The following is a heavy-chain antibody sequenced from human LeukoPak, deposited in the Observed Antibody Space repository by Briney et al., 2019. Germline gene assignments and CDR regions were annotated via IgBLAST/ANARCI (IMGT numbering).Heavy chain of an antibody. V-gene: IGHV1-2*02. J-gene: IGHJ4*02. CDR1: GYTFTGYY. D-gene: IGHD1-26*01. CDR2: INPNSGGT. Sequence: ASVKVSCKASGYTFTGYYMHWVRQAPGQGLEWMGWINPNSGGTNYAQKFQGRVTMTRDTSISTAYMELSRLRSDDTAVYYCARSSGSYFGYYFDYWGQGTLVTVSS. CDR3: ARSSGSYFGYYFDY.